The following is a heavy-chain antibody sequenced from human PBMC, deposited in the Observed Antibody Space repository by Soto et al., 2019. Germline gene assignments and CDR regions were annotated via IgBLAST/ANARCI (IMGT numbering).Heavy chain of an antibody. Sequence: GGSLRLYCAASGFTFRRYGIHWVRQAPGKGLEWVAVLSYDGRNKYYAASVKGRFTISRDNSKNTLYLQMNSLRAEETAVYYCAKEPENFYGMDVWGQGTTVTVSS. J-gene: IGHJ6*02. CDR1: GFTFRRYG. CDR3: AKEPENFYGMDV. V-gene: IGHV3-30*18. CDR2: LSYDGRNK.